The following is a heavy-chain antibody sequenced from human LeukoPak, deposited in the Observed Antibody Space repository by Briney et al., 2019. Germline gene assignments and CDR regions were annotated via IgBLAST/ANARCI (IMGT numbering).Heavy chain of an antibody. D-gene: IGHD6-13*01. Sequence: GGSLRLSCAASGFTFSNYWMHWVRQAPGKGLEWVANIKQDESEKYYLDSVRGRFTISRDNAKNSLYLQMNSLRAEDTAVYYCARVGTAFGTLEDYWGQGTLVTVSS. V-gene: IGHV3-7*01. CDR3: ARVGTAFGTLEDY. CDR2: IKQDESEK. J-gene: IGHJ4*02. CDR1: GFTFSNYW.